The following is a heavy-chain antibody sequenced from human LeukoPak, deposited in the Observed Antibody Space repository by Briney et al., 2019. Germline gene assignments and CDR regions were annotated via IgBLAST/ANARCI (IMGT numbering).Heavy chain of an antibody. CDR2: IKQDGSER. Sequence: GGSLRLSCGVSGFTFRSYRMTWVRQSPGKGLEWVANIKQDGSERNYVDSVKGRFTISRDNAKNSLYLQMNTLRDEDTAVYYCATGAGCGYWGQGTLGTVSS. CDR3: ATGAGCGY. J-gene: IGHJ4*02. D-gene: IGHD6-19*01. CDR1: GFTFRSYR. V-gene: IGHV3-7*03.